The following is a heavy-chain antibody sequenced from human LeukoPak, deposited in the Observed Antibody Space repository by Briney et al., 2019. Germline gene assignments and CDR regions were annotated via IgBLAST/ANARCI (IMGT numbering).Heavy chain of an antibody. CDR1: GFTFSSYE. CDR2: ISSSGSTI. D-gene: IGHD6-13*01. CDR3: VSSSSWYSYYGMDV. V-gene: IGHV3-48*03. J-gene: IGHJ6*02. Sequence: GGSLRLSCAASGFTFSSYEMNWVRQAPGKGLEWVSYISSSGSTIYYADSVKGRFTISRDNAKNSLYLQMNSLRAEDTAVYYCVSSSSWYSYYGMDVWGQGTTVTVSS.